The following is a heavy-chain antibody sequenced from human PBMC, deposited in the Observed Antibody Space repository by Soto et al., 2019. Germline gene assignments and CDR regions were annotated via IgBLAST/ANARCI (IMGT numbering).Heavy chain of an antibody. CDR3: AKGDSSSRLGWIGSSYYYGMDV. V-gene: IGHV3-9*01. CDR1: GFTFDDYA. D-gene: IGHD6-6*01. CDR2: ISWNSGSI. J-gene: IGHJ6*02. Sequence: GGSLRLSCAASGFTFDDYAMHWVRQAPGKGLEWVSGISWNSGSIGYADSVKGRFTISRDNAKNSLYLQMNSLRAEDTALYYCAKGDSSSRLGWIGSSYYYGMDVWGQGTTVTVSS.